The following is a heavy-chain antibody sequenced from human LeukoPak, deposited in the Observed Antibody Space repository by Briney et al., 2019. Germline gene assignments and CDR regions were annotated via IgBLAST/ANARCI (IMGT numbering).Heavy chain of an antibody. CDR2: IRSSGDYT. CDR1: GFTVSSNY. J-gene: IGHJ4*02. Sequence: PGGSLRLSCAASGFTVSSNYMSWVRQAPGKGLEWVSLIRSSGDYTYYADSVEGRFTISRDNSKNTLYLQMNGLRAEDTAVYYCAKDHDSRGWPTFDHWGQGTLVIASS. D-gene: IGHD3-22*01. V-gene: IGHV3-23*01. CDR3: AKDHDSRGWPTFDH.